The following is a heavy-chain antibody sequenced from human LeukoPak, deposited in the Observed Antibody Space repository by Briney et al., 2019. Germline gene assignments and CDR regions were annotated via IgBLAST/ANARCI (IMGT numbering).Heavy chain of an antibody. D-gene: IGHD3-22*01. CDR2: IYHSGST. CDR1: XXXXXXXGYS. CDR3: ARADSSGYYHARFDP. J-gene: IGHJ5*02. V-gene: IGHV4-30-2*01. Sequence: XLXLTCAXXXXXXXXXGYSXXWIRXXXXXXXXXXGYIYHSGSTYYNPSLKSRVTISVDRSKNQFSLKLSSVTAADTAVYYCARADSSGYYHARFDPWGQGTLVTVSS.